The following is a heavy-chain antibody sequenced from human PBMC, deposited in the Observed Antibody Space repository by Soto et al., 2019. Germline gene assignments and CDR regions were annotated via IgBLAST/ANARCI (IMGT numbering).Heavy chain of an antibody. J-gene: IGHJ4*02. D-gene: IGHD2-2*02. CDR1: GFIFSSYA. Sequence: GGSLRLSCAASGFIFSSYAMHWVRQAPGKGLEWVAVISYDGSNKFYADSVKGRFTISRDNSKNTLYLQVNSLRAEDTAVYFCAREGLGFCISTTCYTPFDYWGQGTLVTVS. CDR2: ISYDGSNK. V-gene: IGHV3-30-3*01. CDR3: AREGLGFCISTTCYTPFDY.